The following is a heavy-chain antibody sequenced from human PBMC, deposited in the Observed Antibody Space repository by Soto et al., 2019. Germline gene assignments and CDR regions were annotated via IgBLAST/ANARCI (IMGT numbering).Heavy chain of an antibody. Sequence: SGKVSCKASGGTFSSYAISWVRQAPGQGLEWMGGIIPIFGTANYAQKFQGRVTIAADESTSTAYMELSSLRSEDTAVYYCARVKTGYYDSSGYFDPNWFDPWGQGTLVTVSS. J-gene: IGHJ5*02. CDR2: IIPIFGTA. V-gene: IGHV1-69*13. CDR3: ARVKTGYYDSSGYFDPNWFDP. D-gene: IGHD3-22*01. CDR1: GGTFSSYA.